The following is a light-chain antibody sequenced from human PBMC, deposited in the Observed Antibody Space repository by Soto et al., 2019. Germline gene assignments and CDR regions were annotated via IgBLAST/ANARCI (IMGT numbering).Light chain of an antibody. CDR1: QSVGSY. V-gene: IGKV3-11*01. CDR3: PRHSMT. J-gene: IGKJ1*01. CDR2: DAS. Sequence: SRGTLEMSPGERAALSCRASQSVGSYLAGDRQEPGQAPRLLIYDASSRATGIPARFSGSGSGTDFTLTISSLQPKDFAVYYRPRHSMTIGQATK.